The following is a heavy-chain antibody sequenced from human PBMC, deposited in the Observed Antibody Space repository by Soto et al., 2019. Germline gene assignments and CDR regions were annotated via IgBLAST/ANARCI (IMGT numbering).Heavy chain of an antibody. Sequence: GESKKISYKGAECNCTNYGSGRVLQMPGKGLEWMGIIYPGDSDTRYSPSFQGQVTISSDKSISTAYLHWSSLKASDTAMFYCARGRFGGINCNGFELWGQGT. CDR3: ARGRFGGINCNGFEL. V-gene: IGHV5-51*01. CDR2: IYPGDSDT. J-gene: IGHJ5*02. CDR1: ECNCTNYG. D-gene: IGHD3-10*01.